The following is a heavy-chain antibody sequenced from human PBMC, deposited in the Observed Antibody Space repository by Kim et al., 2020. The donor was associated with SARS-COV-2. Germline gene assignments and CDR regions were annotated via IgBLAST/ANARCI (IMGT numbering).Heavy chain of an antibody. J-gene: IGHJ4*02. Sequence: GGSLRLSCAASGFTFSSYGMHWVRQAPGKGLEWVAVISYDGSNKYYADSVKGRFTISRDNSKNTLYLQMNSLRAEDTAVYYCAKTLVYDCSSTSCYGGAEYWGQGTLVTVSS. D-gene: IGHD2-2*01. CDR1: GFTFSSYG. CDR2: ISYDGSNK. CDR3: AKTLVYDCSSTSCYGGAEY. V-gene: IGHV3-30*18.